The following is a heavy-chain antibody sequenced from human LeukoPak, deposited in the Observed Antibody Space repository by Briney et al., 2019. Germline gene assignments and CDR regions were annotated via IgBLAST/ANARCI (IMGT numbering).Heavy chain of an antibody. CDR2: IIPIFGTA. D-gene: IGHD1-26*01. Sequence: ASVKVSCKSSGYAFSTYTLSWVRQAPGQGLEWMGGIIPIFGTANYAQKFQGRVTITAGESTSTAYMELSSLRSEDTAVYYCASRNSGSYHFDYWGQGTLVTVSS. V-gene: IGHV1-69*13. CDR3: ASRNSGSYHFDY. CDR1: GYAFSTYT. J-gene: IGHJ4*02.